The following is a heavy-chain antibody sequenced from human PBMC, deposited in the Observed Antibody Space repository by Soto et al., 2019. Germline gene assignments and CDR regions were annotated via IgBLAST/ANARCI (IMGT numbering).Heavy chain of an antibody. D-gene: IGHD3-22*01. CDR3: VKXEYYYDSSGYYPFDY. Sequence: PGGSLTLPCSSSGLSLSGDAMHWVRQAPGKGLEYVSSISTNGGSTHYADSVKGRFTISRDNSKNTQYLQMSSLRADDTAVYYCVKXEYYYDSSGYYPFDYWGQGTLVTVS. J-gene: IGHJ4*02. CDR2: ISTNGGST. CDR1: GLSLSGDA. V-gene: IGHV3-64D*06.